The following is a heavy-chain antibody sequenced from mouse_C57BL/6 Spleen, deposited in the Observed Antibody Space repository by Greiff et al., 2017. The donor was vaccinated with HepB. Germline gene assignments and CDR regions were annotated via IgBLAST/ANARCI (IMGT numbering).Heavy chain of an antibody. V-gene: IGHV10-3*01. D-gene: IGHD1-1*01. CDR2: IRSKSSNYAT. CDR1: GFTFNTYA. J-gene: IGHJ1*03. CDR3: VRARVYGSSPYWYFDV. Sequence: GGGLVQPKGSLKLSCAASGFTFNTYAMHWVRQAPGKGLEWVARIRSKSSNYATYYADSVKDRFTISRDDSQSMLYLQMNNLKTEDTAMYYCVRARVYGSSPYWYFDVWGTGTTVTVSS.